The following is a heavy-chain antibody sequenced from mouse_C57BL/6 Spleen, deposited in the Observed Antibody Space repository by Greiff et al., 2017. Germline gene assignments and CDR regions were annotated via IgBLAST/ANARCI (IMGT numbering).Heavy chain of an antibody. CDR1: GYAFTNYL. V-gene: IGHV1-54*01. D-gene: IGHD1-1*01. J-gene: IGHJ3*01. CDR3: ARSGSSYYWFAY. Sequence: VKLQESGAELVRPGPSVKVSCKASGYAFTNYLIEWVKQRPGQGLEWIGVINPGSGGTNYNEKFKGKATLTADKSSSTAYMQLSSLTSEDSAVYFCARSGSSYYWFAYWGQGTLVTVSA. CDR2: INPGSGGT.